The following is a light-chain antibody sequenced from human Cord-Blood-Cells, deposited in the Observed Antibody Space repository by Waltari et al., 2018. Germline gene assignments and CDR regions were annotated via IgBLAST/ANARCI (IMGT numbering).Light chain of an antibody. CDR3: SSYTSSSTWV. J-gene: IGLJ3*02. Sequence: QSALTQPASVSGSPGPSITISCTGTSSYVGGYNYVSWYQQHPGKAPKLMIYDVSKRPSGVSNRFSGSKSGNTASLTISGLQAEDEADYYCSSYTSSSTWVFGGGTKLTVL. V-gene: IGLV2-14*01. CDR2: DVS. CDR1: SSYVGGYNY.